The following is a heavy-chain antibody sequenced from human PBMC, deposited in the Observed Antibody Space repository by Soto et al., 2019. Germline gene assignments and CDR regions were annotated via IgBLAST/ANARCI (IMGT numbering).Heavy chain of an antibody. CDR2: IKQDGSEK. J-gene: IGHJ4*02. CDR1: GFTFSSYW. D-gene: IGHD3-10*01. V-gene: IGHV3-7*01. Sequence: PGGSLRLSCAASGFTFSSYWMSWVRQAPGKGLEWVANIKQDGSEKYYVDSVKGRFTISRDNAKNSLYLQMNSLRAEDTAVYYCARDPYYYGSGSYYNTHYFDYWGQGTLVTVSS. CDR3: ARDPYYYGSGSYYNTHYFDY.